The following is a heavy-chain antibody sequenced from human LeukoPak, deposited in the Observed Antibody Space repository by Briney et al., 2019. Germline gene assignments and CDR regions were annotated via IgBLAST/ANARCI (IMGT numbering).Heavy chain of an antibody. Sequence: GGSLRLSCAASGFTFSTYAMSWVRQAPGKGLEWVSSISSSSSYIYYADSVKGRFTISRDNAKNSLYLQMNSLRAEDTAVYYCARGQQQLVYYYYYYYMDVWGKGTTVTVSS. CDR2: ISSSSSYI. V-gene: IGHV3-21*01. CDR3: ARGQQQLVYYYYYYYMDV. CDR1: GFTFSTYA. D-gene: IGHD6-13*01. J-gene: IGHJ6*03.